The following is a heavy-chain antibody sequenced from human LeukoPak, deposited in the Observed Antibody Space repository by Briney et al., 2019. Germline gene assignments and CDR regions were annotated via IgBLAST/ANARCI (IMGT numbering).Heavy chain of an antibody. Sequence: SETLSLTCTVSGGSISSYYWSWIRQPPGKGLEWIGYIYYSGSTNHNPSLKSRVTISVDTSKNQFSLKLSSVTAADTAVYYCARVHTGSYDYWGQGTLVTVSS. D-gene: IGHD3-10*01. V-gene: IGHV4-59*01. CDR3: ARVHTGSYDY. CDR1: GGSISSYY. CDR2: IYYSGST. J-gene: IGHJ4*02.